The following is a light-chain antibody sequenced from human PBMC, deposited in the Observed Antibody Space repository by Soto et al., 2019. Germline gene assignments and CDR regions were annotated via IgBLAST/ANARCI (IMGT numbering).Light chain of an antibody. CDR1: QSVSSY. CDR3: QQRSNWPIT. J-gene: IGKJ5*01. Sequence: EIVLTQSPATLPWSPGERATLSCRASQSVSSYLAWYQQKPGQAPRLLIYDASNRAPGIPARFSGSGSGTDFTLTISSLEPEDFAVYYCQQRSNWPITFGQGTRLEIK. V-gene: IGKV3-11*01. CDR2: DAS.